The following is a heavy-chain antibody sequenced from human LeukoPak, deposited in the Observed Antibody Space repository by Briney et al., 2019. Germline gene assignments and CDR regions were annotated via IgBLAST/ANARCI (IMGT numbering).Heavy chain of an antibody. CDR3: ARDGRYCSGGSCYSAF. D-gene: IGHD2-15*01. V-gene: IGHV1-18*01. Sequence: ASVTVSCKTSGYTFTSHGISWVRQAPGQGLARMGWISAYNGDTDYAQNLQGRVTMTTDTSSSTAYMELRSLRSDDTAVYYCARDGRYCSGGSCYSAFWGQGTLVTVSS. J-gene: IGHJ4*02. CDR1: GYTFTSHG. CDR2: ISAYNGDT.